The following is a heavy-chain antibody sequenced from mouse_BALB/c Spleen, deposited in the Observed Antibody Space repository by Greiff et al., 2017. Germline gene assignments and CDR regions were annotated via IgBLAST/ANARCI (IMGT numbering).Heavy chain of an antibody. CDR3: ASYRYGYAMDY. CDR2: INSNGGST. CDR1: GFTFSSYG. V-gene: IGHV5-6-3*01. Sequence: EVHLVESGGGLVQPGGSLKLSCAASGFTFSSYGMSWVRQTPDKRLELVATINSNGGSTYYPDSVKGRFTISRDNAKNTLYLQMSSLKSEDTAMYYCASYRYGYAMDYWGQGTSVTVSS. J-gene: IGHJ4*01. D-gene: IGHD2-14*01.